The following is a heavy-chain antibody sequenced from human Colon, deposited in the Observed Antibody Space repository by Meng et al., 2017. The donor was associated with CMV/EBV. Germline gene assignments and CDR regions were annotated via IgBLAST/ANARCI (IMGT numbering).Heavy chain of an antibody. V-gene: IGHV4-34*01. CDR3: AKCGWYCLES. CDR1: GGSFSGYY. D-gene: IGHD6-19*01. CDR2: INHSGST. Sequence: GSLRLSCAVYGGSFSGYYWSWIRQPPGKGLEWIGEINHSGSTNYNPSLKSRVTISVDTSKNQFSLKLSSVTAADTAVYFCAKCGWYCLESWGQGILVTVSS. J-gene: IGHJ4*02.